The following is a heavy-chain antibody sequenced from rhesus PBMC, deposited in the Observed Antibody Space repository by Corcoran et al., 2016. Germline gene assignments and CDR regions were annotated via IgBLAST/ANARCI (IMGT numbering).Heavy chain of an antibody. Sequence: QVQLQESGPGLVKPSESLSLTCAVSGYSISSGYYWGWHRQPPGQGRGGVWAVRWGGFIGCHWCSGTHNRPPPLTCRVTISTDTSKNRFSRELSAGTAADTAFYYFARVWYRLLTADYWGQGVLVTVSS. CDR2: IGCHWCSGTH. V-gene: IGHV4-127*01. CDR1: GYSISSGYY. D-gene: IGHD2-27*01. CDR3: ARVWYRLLTADY. J-gene: IGHJ4*01.